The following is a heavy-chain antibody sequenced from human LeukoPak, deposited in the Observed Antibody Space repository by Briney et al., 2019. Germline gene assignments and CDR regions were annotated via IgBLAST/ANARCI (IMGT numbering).Heavy chain of an antibody. J-gene: IGHJ3*02. CDR2: INWNGGST. CDR1: GFTFDDYG. Sequence: PGGSLRLSCAASGFTFDDYGMSWVRQAPGKGLEWVSGINWNGGSTGYADSVKGRFTISRDNAKNSLYLQMNSLRAEDTALYYCVRNLDTAMVTPAFDIWGQGTMVTVSS. V-gene: IGHV3-20*04. CDR3: VRNLDTAMVTPAFDI. D-gene: IGHD5-18*01.